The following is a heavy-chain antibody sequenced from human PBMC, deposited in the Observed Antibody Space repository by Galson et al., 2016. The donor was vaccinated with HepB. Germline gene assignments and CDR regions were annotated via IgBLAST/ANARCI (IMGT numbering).Heavy chain of an antibody. J-gene: IGHJ3*01. CDR1: GYTFTNYY. V-gene: IGHV1-46*01. CDR2: INTNDGST. Sequence: SVKVSCKAFGYTFTNYYIVWVRQAPGQGPEDVGGINTNDGSTRYARNFQGRVTMTRDTSTSTVYMELTSLRSEDTAVYFCVRDRIGDGYAAFEVWGQGTLVTVSS. D-gene: IGHD5-24*01. CDR3: VRDRIGDGYAAFEV.